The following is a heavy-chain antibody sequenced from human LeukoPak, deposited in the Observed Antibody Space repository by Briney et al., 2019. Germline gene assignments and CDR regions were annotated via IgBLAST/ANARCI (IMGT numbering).Heavy chain of an antibody. CDR1: GGSISSYY. J-gene: IGHJ3*02. CDR3: AREGGSGWPLAFDI. V-gene: IGHV4-4*07. D-gene: IGHD6-19*01. Sequence: SETLSLTCTVSGGSISSYYWSWIRQPAGKGLEWTGRIYTSGSTNYNPSLKSRVTMSVDTSKNQFSLKLSSVTAADTAVYYCAREGGSGWPLAFDIWGQGTMVTVSS. CDR2: IYTSGST.